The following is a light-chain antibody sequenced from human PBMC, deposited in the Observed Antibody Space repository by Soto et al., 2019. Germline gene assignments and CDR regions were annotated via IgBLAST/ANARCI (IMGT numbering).Light chain of an antibody. J-gene: IGKJ4*01. CDR3: QQRSNWPLT. CDR1: QRVSSY. Sequence: ILLTQSAATLSLSPGERATLSFRASQRVSSYLAWYQQRPGQAPRLLIYDGSSRATGIPARFSGSGFGTDFTLTIASLEPEDFAVYYCQQRSNWPLTFGGG. V-gene: IGKV3-11*01. CDR2: DGS.